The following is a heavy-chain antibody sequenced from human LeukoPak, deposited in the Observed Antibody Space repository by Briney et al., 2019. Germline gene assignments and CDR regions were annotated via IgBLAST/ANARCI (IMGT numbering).Heavy chain of an antibody. CDR1: GGSVSSGSYY. Sequence: PSETLSLTCTVSGGSVSSGSYYWSWIRQPPGKGLEWIGYIYYSGSTNYNPSLKSRVTISVDTSKNQFSLKLSSVTAADTAVYYCARDDCSGGSCYYPYFHYWGQGTLVTASS. J-gene: IGHJ4*02. V-gene: IGHV4-61*01. CDR3: ARDDCSGGSCYYPYFHY. CDR2: IYYSGST. D-gene: IGHD2-15*01.